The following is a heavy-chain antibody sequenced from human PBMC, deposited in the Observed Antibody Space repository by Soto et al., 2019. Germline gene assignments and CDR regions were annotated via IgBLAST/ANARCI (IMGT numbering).Heavy chain of an antibody. D-gene: IGHD3-3*01. CDR3: AHRATMTIFGLIIDNGIWFDP. V-gene: IGHV2-5*02. CDR1: GFSLSTSGAA. Sequence: QINLIESGPTLVKPTQTLTLTCTFSGFSLSTSGAAVGWVRQPPGRALGGLALIYWDGDKRYNASLGNRLTITKDTSMNQVVLTLTNVDPADTATYYCAHRATMTIFGLIIDNGIWFDPWGQGTRVIVSS. CDR2: IYWDGDK. J-gene: IGHJ5*02.